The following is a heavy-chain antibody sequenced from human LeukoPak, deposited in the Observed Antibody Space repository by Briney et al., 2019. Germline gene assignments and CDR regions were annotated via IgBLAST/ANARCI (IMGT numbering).Heavy chain of an antibody. CDR2: ISYDGSNK. J-gene: IGHJ4*02. D-gene: IGHD6-19*01. CDR3: AREWGSGWPPDY. Sequence: GGSLRLSCAASGFTFSSYAMHWVRQAPGKGLEWVAVISYDGSNKYYADSVKGRFTISRDNSKNTLYLQMNSLRAEDTAVYYCAREWGSGWPPDYWGQGTLVTVSS. CDR1: GFTFSSYA. V-gene: IGHV3-30*04.